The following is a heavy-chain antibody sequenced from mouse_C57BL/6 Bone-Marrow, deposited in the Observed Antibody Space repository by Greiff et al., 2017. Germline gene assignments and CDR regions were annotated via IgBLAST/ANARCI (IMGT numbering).Heavy chain of an antibody. Sequence: EVKLVESGGGLVKPGGSLTLSCAASGFTFSSYAMSWVRQTPEKRLEWVATISDGGSYTYYPDNVKGRFTISRDNAKNNLYLQMSHLKSEDTAMYYCARVSLDFDVWGTGTTVTVSS. V-gene: IGHV5-4*03. CDR2: ISDGGSYT. CDR1: GFTFSSYA. J-gene: IGHJ1*03. CDR3: ARVSLDFDV.